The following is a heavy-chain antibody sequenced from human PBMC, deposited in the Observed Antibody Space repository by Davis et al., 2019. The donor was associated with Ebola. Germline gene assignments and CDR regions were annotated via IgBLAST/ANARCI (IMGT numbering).Heavy chain of an antibody. CDR2: ISGSGGST. D-gene: IGHD6-19*01. CDR3: VKDTSNVWFDV. V-gene: IGHV3-23*01. J-gene: IGHJ3*01. CDR1: GFVFRNYV. Sequence: GESLKISCAASGFVFRNYVMSWVRQAPGKGLEWVSGISGSGGSTYYADSVKGRFTISRDNSKNTLHLQMNSLRVEDTAIYYCVKDTSNVWFDVWGQGTMVTVSS.